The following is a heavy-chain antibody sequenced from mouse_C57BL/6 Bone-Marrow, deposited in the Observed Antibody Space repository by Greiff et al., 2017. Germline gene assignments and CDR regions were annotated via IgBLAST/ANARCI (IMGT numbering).Heavy chain of an antibody. D-gene: IGHD2-5*01. CDR3: AREGDSNYYAMDY. J-gene: IGHJ4*01. V-gene: IGHV1-69*01. CDR1: GYTFTSYW. CDR2: IDPSDSYT. Sequence: VQLKQPGAELVMPGASVKLSCKASGYTFTSYWMHWVKQRPGQGLEWIGEIDPSDSYTNYNQKFKGKSTLTVDKSSSTAYMQLSSLTSEDSAVYYCAREGDSNYYAMDYWGQGTSVTVSS.